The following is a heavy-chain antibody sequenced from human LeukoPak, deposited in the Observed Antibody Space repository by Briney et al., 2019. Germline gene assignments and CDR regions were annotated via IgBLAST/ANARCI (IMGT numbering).Heavy chain of an antibody. CDR3: AREGLATMIRGVIPY. J-gene: IGHJ4*02. D-gene: IGHD3-10*01. Sequence: PSETLSLTCAAYGGSFSGYYWSWIRQPPGKGLEWIGEINHSGSTNYNPSLKSRLSISIDTSKNQFALRLNSVTAADTAVYYCAREGLATMIRGVIPYWGQGTLVTVSS. CDR2: INHSGST. CDR1: GGSFSGYY. V-gene: IGHV4-34*01.